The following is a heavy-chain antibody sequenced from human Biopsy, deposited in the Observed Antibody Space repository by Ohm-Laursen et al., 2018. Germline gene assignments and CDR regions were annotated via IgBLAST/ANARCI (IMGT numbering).Heavy chain of an antibody. CDR2: ISPYNDKT. CDR1: GFSFTGYY. Sequence: ASVKVSCKASGFSFTGYYIHWVRQAPGQGLERMGWISPYNDKTSYPPKLQDRVTMTADTSTNTAHMELRSLRSDDTAVYYCARVFCTSTTCYGLLDNWGQGTVVTVSS. CDR3: ARVFCTSTTCYGLLDN. V-gene: IGHV1-18*04. J-gene: IGHJ4*02. D-gene: IGHD2/OR15-2a*01.